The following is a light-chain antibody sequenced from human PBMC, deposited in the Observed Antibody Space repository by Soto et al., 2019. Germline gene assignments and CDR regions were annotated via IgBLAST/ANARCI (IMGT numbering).Light chain of an antibody. CDR2: EVS. CDR3: SSYAGSNWV. J-gene: IGLJ3*02. V-gene: IGLV2-8*01. CDR1: SSDVGGYNY. Sequence: QSALTQPPSASGSPGQSVTISCTGTSSDVGGYNYVSWYQQHPGKAPKLMIYEVSKRPSGVPDRFSGSKSGNTASLTVSGLQAEDEADYYCSSYAGSNWVFGGGTKVPVL.